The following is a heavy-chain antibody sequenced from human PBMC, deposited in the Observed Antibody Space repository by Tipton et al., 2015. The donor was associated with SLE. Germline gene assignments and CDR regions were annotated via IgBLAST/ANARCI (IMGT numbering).Heavy chain of an antibody. Sequence: TLSLTCIVSGDSISSSSYYWGWIRQPPGKGLEWVGTVYYTGNTFYNPSLKSRVTILVGTSKNQFSLKLSSVTAADTAVYYCARDEYRYDATGYHLLGHFDFWGQGTLVTVSS. D-gene: IGHD3-22*01. V-gene: IGHV4-39*07. CDR3: ARDEYRYDATGYHLLGHFDF. CDR2: VYYTGNT. CDR1: GDSISSSSYY. J-gene: IGHJ4*02.